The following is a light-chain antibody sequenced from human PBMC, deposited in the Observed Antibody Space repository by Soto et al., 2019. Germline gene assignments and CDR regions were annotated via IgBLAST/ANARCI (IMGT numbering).Light chain of an antibody. J-gene: IGLJ1*01. CDR1: SSDVGNYKY. V-gene: IGLV2-14*01. Sequence: QSALTQPASVSGSPGQSITISCTGTSSDVGNYKYVSWYQQHPGKAPKHMIYEVSNRPSGVCNRFSGSKSGNTASLTISGLQAEDETDYYCFSYTSSGTYVFGTGTKLTVL. CDR2: EVS. CDR3: FSYTSSGTYV.